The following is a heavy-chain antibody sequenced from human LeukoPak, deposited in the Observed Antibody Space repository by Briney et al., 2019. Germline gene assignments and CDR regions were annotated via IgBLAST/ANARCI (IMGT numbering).Heavy chain of an antibody. J-gene: IGHJ4*02. CDR1: GFTFSSYG. CDR3: ARSIRGSARFDY. D-gene: IGHD3-10*01. V-gene: IGHV3-33*03. CDR2: IWYDGSDK. Sequence: GGSLRLSCAASGFTFSSYGMHWVRRAPGKGLEWVALIWYDGSDKDYGDSVKGRFTISRDNSKNTMYLQMNSLRADDTAVYYCARSIRGSARFDYWGQGTLVTVSS.